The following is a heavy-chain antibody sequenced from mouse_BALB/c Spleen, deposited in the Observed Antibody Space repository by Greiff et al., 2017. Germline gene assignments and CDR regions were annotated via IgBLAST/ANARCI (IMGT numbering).Heavy chain of an antibody. CDR3: VRPPLGNYWYFDV. V-gene: IGHV10-1*02. Sequence: DVMLVESGGGLVQPKGSLKLSCAASGFTFNTYAMNWVRQAPGKGLEWVARIRSKSNNYATYYADSVKDRFTISRDDSQSMLYLQMNNLKTEDTAMYYCVRPPLGNYWYFDVGGAGTTVTVSS. J-gene: IGHJ1*01. CDR1: GFTFNTYA. D-gene: IGHD2-1*01. CDR2: IRSKSNNYAT.